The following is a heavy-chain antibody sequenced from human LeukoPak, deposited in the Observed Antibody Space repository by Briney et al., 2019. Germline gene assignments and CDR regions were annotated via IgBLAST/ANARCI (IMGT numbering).Heavy chain of an antibody. Sequence: KPSETLSLTCTVSGGSISSYYWSWVRQPPGKGLEWIGYIYYSGSTNYNPSLKSRVTLSVDTSKNQFSLKLSSVTAADTAVYYCARSTCGGDCYLGYWGQGTLVTVSS. V-gene: IGHV4-59*01. CDR1: GGSISSYY. CDR2: IYYSGST. CDR3: ARSTCGGDCYLGY. D-gene: IGHD2-21*02. J-gene: IGHJ4*02.